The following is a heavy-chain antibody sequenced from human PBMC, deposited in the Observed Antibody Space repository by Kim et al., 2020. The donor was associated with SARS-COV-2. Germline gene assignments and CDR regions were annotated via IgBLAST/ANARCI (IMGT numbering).Heavy chain of an antibody. Sequence: GGSLRLSCAASGFTFSSYAMNWVRQAPGKGLEWVSAISGSGGSTYYADSVKGRFIISRDNSKNTLYLQMNSLRAEDTAVYYCKWFGGGWFDPWGQGTLVTVSS. CDR3: KWFGGGWFDP. CDR1: GFTFSSYA. D-gene: IGHD3-10*01. V-gene: IGHV3-23*01. J-gene: IGHJ5*02. CDR2: ISGSGGST.